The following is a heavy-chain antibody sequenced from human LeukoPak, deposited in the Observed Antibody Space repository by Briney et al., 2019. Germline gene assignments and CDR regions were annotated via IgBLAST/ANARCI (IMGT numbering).Heavy chain of an antibody. J-gene: IGHJ4*02. D-gene: IGHD5-12*01. Sequence: GGSLRLSCAASRITFNSYAMSWVRQAPGKGLEWVSAISGSGGSTYYADSVKGRFTISRDNSKNTLYLQMNSLRAEDTAVYYCAEVGYSGSFDYWGQGTLVTVSS. CDR1: RITFNSYA. CDR2: ISGSGGST. CDR3: AEVGYSGSFDY. V-gene: IGHV3-23*01.